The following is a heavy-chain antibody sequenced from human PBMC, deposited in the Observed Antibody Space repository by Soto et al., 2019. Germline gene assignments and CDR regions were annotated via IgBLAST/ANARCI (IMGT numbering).Heavy chain of an antibody. V-gene: IGHV6-1*01. CDR1: GDTVSSYYAA. CDR2: TYYRSQWSY. J-gene: IGHJ3*02. Sequence: QVQLKESGPGLVKPSQTLSVTCAISGDTVSSYYAAWNWIRQSPSRGLEWLGRTYYRSQWSYDYAVSVISRITIHSATAKTQFSLQLNSVTPDDTAVYYCAREGGSSGSRWKNAFDIWGQGTVVTVS. CDR3: AREGGSSGSRWKNAFDI. D-gene: IGHD6-13*01.